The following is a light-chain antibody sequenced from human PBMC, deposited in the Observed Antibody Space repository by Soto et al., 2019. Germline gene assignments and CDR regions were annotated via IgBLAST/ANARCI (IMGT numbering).Light chain of an antibody. CDR1: QRVNIN. V-gene: IGKV3-15*01. CDR3: QKYNNWPRT. J-gene: IGKJ1*01. CDR2: GAS. Sequence: EVAMAKTPVTLSVSQGERATLSCRASQRVNINLAWYQQKPGQAPRLLIYGASTRATGIPARFSGSGSGTEFSLTISSLQSENFEVYYCQKYNNWPRTFGLGTKVDIK.